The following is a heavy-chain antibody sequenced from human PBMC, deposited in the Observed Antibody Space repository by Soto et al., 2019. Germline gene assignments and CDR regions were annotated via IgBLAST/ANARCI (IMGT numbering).Heavy chain of an antibody. V-gene: IGHV3-23*01. CDR3: AKAYFVWSSEQPYYFDY. J-gene: IGHJ4*02. D-gene: IGHD3-16*01. Sequence: EVQLLDSGGGLVQPGGSLRLSCAASGFTFSNYAMTWVRQGPGKGLEWVSGFSGSGGRSYYADSVKGRFTISRDNSKSTLYLQRNSLRAEDTAVYYCAKAYFVWSSEQPYYFDYWGQGTLVTVSS. CDR1: GFTFSNYA. CDR2: FSGSGGRS.